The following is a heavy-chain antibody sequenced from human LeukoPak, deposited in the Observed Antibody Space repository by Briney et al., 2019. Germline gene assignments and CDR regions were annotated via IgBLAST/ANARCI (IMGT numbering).Heavy chain of an antibody. J-gene: IGHJ3*02. CDR2: ISHSGRT. D-gene: IGHD1-14*01. Sequence: SETLSLTCGVYGGSFSGYYWTWIRQPPAKGLEWIGGISHSGRTNYNPSLKSRVTISVDTSKNQFSLKLSSVTAADTAVYYCATRNFGTFDIWGQGTMVTVSS. V-gene: IGHV4-34*01. CDR1: GGSFSGYY. CDR3: ATRNFGTFDI.